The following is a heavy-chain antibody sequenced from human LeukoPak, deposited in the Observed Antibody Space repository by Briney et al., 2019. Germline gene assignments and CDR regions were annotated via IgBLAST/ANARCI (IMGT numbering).Heavy chain of an antibody. J-gene: IGHJ5*02. CDR2: IYYSGST. V-gene: IGHV4-31*03. CDR1: GGSISSGGYY. CDR3: ARGRGTAAEGLFDP. D-gene: IGHD3-10*01. Sequence: SETLSLTCTVSGGSISSGGYYWSWIRQHPGKGLEWIGYIYYSGSTYYNPSLKSRVTISVDTSKNQFSLKLSTVTAADTAVYYCARGRGTAAEGLFDPWGQGTLVTVSS.